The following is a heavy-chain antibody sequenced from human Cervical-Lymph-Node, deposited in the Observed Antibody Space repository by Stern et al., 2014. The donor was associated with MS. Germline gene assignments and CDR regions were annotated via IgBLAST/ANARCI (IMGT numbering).Heavy chain of an antibody. CDR1: GYTFTSYY. Sequence: DQLVESGAEVKKPGASVKVSCKASGYTFTSYYMHWVRQAPGQGLEWMGIINPSGGSTSYAQKFQGRVTMTRDTSTSTVYMELSSLRSEDTAVYYCARDVELVEGYYGMDVWGQGTTVTVSS. J-gene: IGHJ6*02. V-gene: IGHV1-46*01. CDR3: ARDVELVEGYYGMDV. D-gene: IGHD1-7*01. CDR2: INPSGGST.